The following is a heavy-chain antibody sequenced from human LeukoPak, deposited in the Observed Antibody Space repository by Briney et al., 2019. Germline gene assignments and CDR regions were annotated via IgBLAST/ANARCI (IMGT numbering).Heavy chain of an antibody. CDR2: IYYSGST. CDR1: GVSVSSSIYY. V-gene: IGHV4-39*01. CDR3: ASRNDILTGYVFDF. Sequence: SETLSLTCTVSGVSVSSSIYYWGWIRQPPGKGLEWIVSIYYSGSTSYNPSLKSRVTISVDTSKNQFSLKLTSVTAADTAVYYCASRNDILTGYVFDFWGQGTLVTVSS. D-gene: IGHD3-9*01. J-gene: IGHJ4*02.